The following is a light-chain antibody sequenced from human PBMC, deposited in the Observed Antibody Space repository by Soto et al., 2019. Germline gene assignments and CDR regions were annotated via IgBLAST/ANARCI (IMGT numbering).Light chain of an antibody. CDR2: GAY. CDR1: QSVSSGY. V-gene: IGKV3-20*01. CDR3: KQYNSHSET. J-gene: IGKJ1*01. Sequence: EIVLTQSPGTLSLSPGERATLSCRASQSVSSGYLAWYQQKPGQAPRLLIYGAYTRATGIQARFSGGGSGTEFTLTINSPQADDFATYYCKQYNSHSETFGQGTKVDIK.